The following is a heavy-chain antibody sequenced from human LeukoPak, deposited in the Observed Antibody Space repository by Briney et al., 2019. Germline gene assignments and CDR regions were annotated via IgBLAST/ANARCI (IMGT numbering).Heavy chain of an antibody. CDR1: GYTFTIYY. V-gene: IGHV1-46*01. Sequence: ASVKLSCNASGYTFTIYYMHWVRQPPGQGLEWMGIMNLNCCSTSYAQKFQGRLTMTRDMSTSTVYMELSSLRSEDTAVHYCARGEVGALDAFDIWGQGTMVTVSS. CDR2: MNLNCCST. D-gene: IGHD1-26*01. J-gene: IGHJ3*02. CDR3: ARGEVGALDAFDI.